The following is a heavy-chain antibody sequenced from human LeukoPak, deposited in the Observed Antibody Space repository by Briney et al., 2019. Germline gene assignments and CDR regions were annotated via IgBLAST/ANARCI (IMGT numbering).Heavy chain of an antibody. CDR1: GYTFTSYA. D-gene: IGHD4-17*01. CDR2: INAGNGNT. CDR3: AREAGDYVNDY. Sequence: ASVKVSCKASGYTFTSYAMHWVRQAHGQRPEWMGWINAGNGNTKYSQKFQGRVTITRDTSASTAYMELSSLRSEDTAVYYCAREAGDYVNDYWGQGTLVTVSS. V-gene: IGHV1-3*01. J-gene: IGHJ4*02.